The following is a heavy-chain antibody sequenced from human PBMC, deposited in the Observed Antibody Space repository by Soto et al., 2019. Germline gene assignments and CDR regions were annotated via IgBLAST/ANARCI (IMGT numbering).Heavy chain of an antibody. CDR2: ISDGGASI. V-gene: IGHV3-48*03. CDR1: GFSFISFA. CDR3: ARDNSVQAWVHHFDQ. Sequence: XVSLRLVCEASGFSFISFAMNWVRQAPGRGLEWVSYISDGGASIYYADSLKGRFTISRDNAKNSLSLQMNNLRAEDTAVYHCARDNSVQAWVHHFDQWGLGTLVTVSS. J-gene: IGHJ4*02. D-gene: IGHD5-18*01.